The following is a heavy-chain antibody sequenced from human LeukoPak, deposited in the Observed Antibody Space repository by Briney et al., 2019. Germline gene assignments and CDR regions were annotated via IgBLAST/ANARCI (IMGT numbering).Heavy chain of an antibody. V-gene: IGHV1-2*02. CDR3: ARSGAAGSPRDAFDI. CDR1: GYTFTGYY. J-gene: IGHJ3*02. Sequence: ASVKVSCKASGYTFTGYYMHWVRQAPGQGLEWMGWISPNTGGTDYAQKFQGRVTMTRDTSIITAYMELTRLRSDDTAVYYCARSGAAGSPRDAFDIWGQGTMVTVSS. CDR2: ISPNTGGT. D-gene: IGHD6-13*01.